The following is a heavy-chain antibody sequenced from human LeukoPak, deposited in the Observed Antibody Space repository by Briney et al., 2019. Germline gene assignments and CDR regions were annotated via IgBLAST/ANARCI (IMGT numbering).Heavy chain of an antibody. CDR1: GFTFSSYA. Sequence: GGSLRLSCAASGFTFSSYAMHWVRQAPGKGLEWVAVISYDGSNKYYADSVKGRFTISRDNSKNTLYLQMNSLRAEDTAVYYCARGYDILYYYYGMDVWGQGTTVTVSS. D-gene: IGHD3-9*01. CDR3: ARGYDILYYYYGMDV. V-gene: IGHV3-30-3*01. J-gene: IGHJ6*02. CDR2: ISYDGSNK.